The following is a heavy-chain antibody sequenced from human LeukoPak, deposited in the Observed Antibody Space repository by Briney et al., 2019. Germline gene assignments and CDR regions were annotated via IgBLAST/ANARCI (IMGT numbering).Heavy chain of an antibody. CDR1: GFTFSSYS. J-gene: IGHJ4*02. V-gene: IGHV3-21*01. D-gene: IGHD6-19*01. CDR3: ARADSSGWKIDY. CDR2: ISSSSSYI. Sequence: GGSLRLSCAASGFTFSSYSMNWVRQAPGKGLEWVSSISSSSSYIYYADSVKGRFTISRDNAKNSLYLQMNSLRAEDTAVYYCARADSSGWKIDYGGQGTLVTVSS.